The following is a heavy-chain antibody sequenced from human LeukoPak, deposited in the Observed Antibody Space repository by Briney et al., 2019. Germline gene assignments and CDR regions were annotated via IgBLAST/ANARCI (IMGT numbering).Heavy chain of an antibody. Sequence: PSETLSLTCTVSGGSISSSSYYWGWIRQPPGKGLEWIGSIYYSGSTYYNPSLKSRVTISVDTSKNQFSLKLSSVTAADTAVYYCARTYYDILTGNYPDYWGQGTLVTVSS. CDR1: GGSISSSSYY. CDR2: IYYSGST. J-gene: IGHJ4*02. CDR3: ARTYYDILTGNYPDY. V-gene: IGHV4-39*01. D-gene: IGHD3-9*01.